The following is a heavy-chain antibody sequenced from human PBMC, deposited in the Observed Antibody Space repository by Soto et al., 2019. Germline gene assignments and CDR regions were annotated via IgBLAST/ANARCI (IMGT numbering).Heavy chain of an antibody. D-gene: IGHD6-13*01. J-gene: IGHJ3*02. Sequence: GASVKVSCKASGYTFTSYGISWVRKPPGQQLEWMGWISAYNGNTNYVQKRQGRVTMTTDASTSPASLELRSLRSDATAVYYCARAAAGTADAFDIWGQGTMVSVSS. CDR2: ISAYNGNT. CDR1: GYTFTSYG. CDR3: ARAAAGTADAFDI. V-gene: IGHV1-18*01.